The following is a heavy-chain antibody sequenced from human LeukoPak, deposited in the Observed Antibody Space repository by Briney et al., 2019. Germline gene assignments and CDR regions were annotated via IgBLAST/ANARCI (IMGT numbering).Heavy chain of an antibody. CDR2: ISYDGSNK. CDR1: GFTFSSYG. Sequence: GGSLRLSCAASGFTFSSYGMHWVRQAPGKGLEWVAVISYDGSNKYYADSVKGRFTISRDNSKNTLYLQMNSLRAEDTAVYYCARDEDPHHYFDYWGQGTLVTVSS. V-gene: IGHV3-30*03. CDR3: ARDEDPHHYFDY. J-gene: IGHJ4*02.